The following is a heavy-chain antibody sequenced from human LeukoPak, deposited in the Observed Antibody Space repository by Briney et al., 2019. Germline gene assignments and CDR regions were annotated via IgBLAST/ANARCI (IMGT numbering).Heavy chain of an antibody. D-gene: IGHD3-22*01. V-gene: IGHV3-30*18. J-gene: IGHJ4*02. Sequence: GRSLRLSCAASGFTFSSYGMHWVRRAPGKGLEWVAVISYDGSNKYYADSVKGRFTISRDNSKNTLYLQMNSLRAEDTAVYYCAKEAYYDSSGIPGDYWGQGTLVTVSS. CDR2: ISYDGSNK. CDR1: GFTFSSYG. CDR3: AKEAYYDSSGIPGDY.